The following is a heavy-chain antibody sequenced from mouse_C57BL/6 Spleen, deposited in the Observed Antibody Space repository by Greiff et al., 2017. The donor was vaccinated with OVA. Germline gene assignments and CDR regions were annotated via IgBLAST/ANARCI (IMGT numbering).Heavy chain of an antibody. J-gene: IGHJ4*01. V-gene: IGHV1-39*01. CDR2: INPNYGTT. D-gene: IGHD1-1*01. CDR1: GYSFTDYN. CDR3: ARTYTVVDLYAMDY. Sequence: VQLKESGPELVKPGASVKISCKASGYSFTDYNMNWVKQSNGKSLEWIGVINPNYGTTSYNQKFKGKATLTVDQSSSTAYMQLNSLTSEDSAVYYCARTYTVVDLYAMDYWGQGTSVTVSS.